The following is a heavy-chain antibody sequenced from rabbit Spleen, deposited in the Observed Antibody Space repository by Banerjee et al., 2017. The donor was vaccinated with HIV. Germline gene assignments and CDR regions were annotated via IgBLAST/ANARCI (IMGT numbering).Heavy chain of an antibody. CDR3: ARRNVDNGGYMFEF. CDR1: GFSFSYSYW. CDR2: INTVTGKS. V-gene: IGHV1S45*01. Sequence: QEQLEESGGDLVKPEGSLTLTCTASGFSFSYSYWICWVRQAPGKGLEWIACINTVTGKSVYASWAKGRFIMSRTSSTTVTLQMTSLTVADTATYFCARRNVDNGGYMFEFWGPGTLVTVS. J-gene: IGHJ3*01. D-gene: IGHD1-1*01.